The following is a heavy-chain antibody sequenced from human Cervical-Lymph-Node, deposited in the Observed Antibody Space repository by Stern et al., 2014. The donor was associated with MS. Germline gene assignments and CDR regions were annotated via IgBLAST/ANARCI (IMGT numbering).Heavy chain of an antibody. V-gene: IGHV4-39*02. D-gene: IGHD3-9*01. CDR1: GGSISSNNYN. CDR2: TYYSGST. J-gene: IGHJ4*02. CDR3: TRESILRYFDWMG. Sequence: QVQLGQSGPGLVKPSETLSLTCTVSGGSISSNNYNWGWIRQSPGKGLEWIGNTYYSGSTSYNPSLKSRVTMSVDTSKNQFSLKLTSVSAADTAVYYCTRESILRYFDWMGWGQGTLVTVSS.